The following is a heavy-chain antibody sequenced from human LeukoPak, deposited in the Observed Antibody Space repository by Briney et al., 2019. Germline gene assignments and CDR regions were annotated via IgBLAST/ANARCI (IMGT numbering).Heavy chain of an antibody. CDR1: GFTFTNYP. CDR2: LWSDGIKT. V-gene: IGHV3-33*01. Sequence: GGSLRLSCAASGFTFTNYPMHWVRQAPGKGLEWVAVLWSDGIKTDYADSVKGRFTISRDNSKNTLYLQMNSLRAEDTAVYYCARSYSSGYYYGMDVWGQGTTVTVSS. D-gene: IGHD6-19*01. CDR3: ARSYSSGYYYGMDV. J-gene: IGHJ6*02.